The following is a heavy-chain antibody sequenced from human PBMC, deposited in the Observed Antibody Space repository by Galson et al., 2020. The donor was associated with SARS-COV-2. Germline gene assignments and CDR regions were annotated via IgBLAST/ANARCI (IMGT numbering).Heavy chain of an antibody. J-gene: IGHJ6*03. V-gene: IGHV3-13*01. CDR1: GFTFSSYD. CDR2: IGTAGDT. D-gene: IGHD2-2*01. CDR3: ARGSTSYYYYYYMDV. Sequence: GESLKISCAASGFTFSSYDMHWVRQATGKGLEWVSAIGTAGDTYYPGSVKGRFTISRENAKNSLYLQMNSLRAGDTAVYYCARGSTSYYYYYYMDVWGKGTTVTVSS.